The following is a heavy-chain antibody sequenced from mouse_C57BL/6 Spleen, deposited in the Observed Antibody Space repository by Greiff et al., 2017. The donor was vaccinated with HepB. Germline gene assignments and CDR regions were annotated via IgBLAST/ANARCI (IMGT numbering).Heavy chain of an antibody. D-gene: IGHD1-1*01. V-gene: IGHV1-85*01. CDR2: IYPRDGST. CDR1: GYTFTSYD. Sequence: VHLVESGPELVKPGASVKLSCKASGYTFTSYDINWVKQRPGQGLEWIGWIYPRDGSTKYNEKFKGKATLTVDTSSSTAYMELHSLTSEDSAVDFCAREDYGSSYDWYFDVWGTGTTVTVSS. J-gene: IGHJ1*03. CDR3: AREDYGSSYDWYFDV.